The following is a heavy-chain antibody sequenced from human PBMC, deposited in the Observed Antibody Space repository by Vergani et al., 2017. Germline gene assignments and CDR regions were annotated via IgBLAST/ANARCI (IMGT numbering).Heavy chain of an antibody. V-gene: IGHV1-2*02. Sequence: QVHLVQSGPEVQKPGASVTVSCKPSGYTFTAYYLHWVRQAPGQGLEWVGWINPYNGATKYSQDFEGRVTMSRDTSSNTAYMEVSSLRSDDTAVYYCARFRPLQCDRPSCYRLDYWGPGTPVTVSS. CDR3: ARFRPLQCDRPSCYRLDY. CDR2: INPYNGAT. CDR1: GYTFTAYY. D-gene: IGHD2-2*01. J-gene: IGHJ4*02.